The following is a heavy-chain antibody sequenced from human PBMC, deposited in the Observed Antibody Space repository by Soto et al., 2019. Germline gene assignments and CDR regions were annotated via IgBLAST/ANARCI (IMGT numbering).Heavy chain of an antibody. V-gene: IGHV4-59*01. Sequence: KTSETLSLTCTVSGGSIRDYYWTWIRQPPGRGLEWIGYVFYSGDTNYKPSLKRRVTISVDTPKNIFSLKLRSVTSADTAVYFCARVKRGYSYGSIIDFWGRGARVTVSS. CDR2: VFYSGDT. J-gene: IGHJ4*02. CDR1: GGSIRDYY. D-gene: IGHD5-18*01. CDR3: ARVKRGYSYGSIIDF.